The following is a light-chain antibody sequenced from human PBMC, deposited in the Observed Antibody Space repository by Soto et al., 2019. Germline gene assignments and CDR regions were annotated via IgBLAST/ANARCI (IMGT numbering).Light chain of an antibody. J-gene: IGLJ1*01. CDR1: SSNIGSNT. Sequence: QSVLTQPPSASGTPGQRVTISCSGSSSNIGSNTVNWYQQLPGTAPKLLIYSNNQRHSGVTDRFSGSKSGTSASLAISGLQSEEEADYYCEAWDYSLNVFYVFGTGTKLTVL. CDR2: SNN. V-gene: IGLV1-44*01. CDR3: EAWDYSLNVFYV.